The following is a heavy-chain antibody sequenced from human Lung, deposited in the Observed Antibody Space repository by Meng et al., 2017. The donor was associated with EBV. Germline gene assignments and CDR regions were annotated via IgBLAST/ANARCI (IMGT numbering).Heavy chain of an antibody. V-gene: IGHV4-30-2*01. CDR2: IYHSGST. D-gene: IGHD3-10*01. Sequence: GWGPGLVEPPPTLSLTGAVSGGSISSGGYSWSWIRQPPGKGLEWIGYIYHSGSTYYNPSLKSRVTISVDRSKNQFSLKLSSVTAADTAVYYCARGITMVRGVPGHWFDPWGQGTLVTVSS. CDR1: GGSISSGGYS. J-gene: IGHJ5*02. CDR3: ARGITMVRGVPGHWFDP.